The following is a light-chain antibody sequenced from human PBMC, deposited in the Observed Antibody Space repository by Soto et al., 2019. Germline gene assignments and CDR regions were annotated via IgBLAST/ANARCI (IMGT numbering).Light chain of an antibody. Sequence: EIVMTQSPGTLSLSPGERATLSCRASQSVSTNLAWYQQIPGQAPRLLIYGASTRATGIPASFSGTGSGTAFTLAISSLQYEDFAVYYCQQYNDWPQTFGLWTKVEIK. CDR2: GAS. CDR1: QSVSTN. CDR3: QQYNDWPQT. J-gene: IGKJ1*01. V-gene: IGKV3-15*01.